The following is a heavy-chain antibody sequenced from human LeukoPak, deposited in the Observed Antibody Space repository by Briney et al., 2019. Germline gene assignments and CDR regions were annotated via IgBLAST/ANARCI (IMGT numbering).Heavy chain of an antibody. CDR3: AKFSGYMDV. CDR1: GGSFSGYY. Sequence: PSETLSLTCAVYGGSFSGYYWSWIRQPPGKGLEWTGEINHSGSTNYNPSLKSRVTISVGTSKNQFSLKLSSVTAADTAVYYCAKFSGYMDVWGKGTTVTVSS. CDR2: INHSGST. D-gene: IGHD6-25*01. J-gene: IGHJ6*03. V-gene: IGHV4-34*01.